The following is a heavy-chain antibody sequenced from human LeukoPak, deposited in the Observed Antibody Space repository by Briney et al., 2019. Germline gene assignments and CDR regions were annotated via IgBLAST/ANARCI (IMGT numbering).Heavy chain of an antibody. CDR3: ARDHSYGPYFDY. D-gene: IGHD5-18*01. CDR1: GFTFSSYS. J-gene: IGHJ4*02. V-gene: IGHV3-21*01. Sequence: GGSLRLFCAASGFTFSSYSMNGVRQAPGKGLECVSSISSSSSYIYYADSVNGRFTISRDNAKNSLYLQMNSLRAEDTAVYYCARDHSYGPYFDYWGQGTLVTVSS. CDR2: ISSSSSYI.